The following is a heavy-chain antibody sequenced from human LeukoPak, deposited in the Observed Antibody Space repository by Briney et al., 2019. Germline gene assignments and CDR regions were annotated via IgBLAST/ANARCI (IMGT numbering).Heavy chain of an antibody. CDR2: IYPGDSAT. J-gene: IGHJ4*02. Sequence: GESLKISCRGSGYTFTYYWIACVRQRPGKGLELMGIIYPGDSATTYSPSFQGQVTMSADESVNTAYLQWTSLKATDIAMYYCARLRGSTTETLDFWGQGTLVTVSS. V-gene: IGHV5-51*01. D-gene: IGHD5-12*01. CDR1: GYTFTYYW. CDR3: ARLRGSTTETLDF.